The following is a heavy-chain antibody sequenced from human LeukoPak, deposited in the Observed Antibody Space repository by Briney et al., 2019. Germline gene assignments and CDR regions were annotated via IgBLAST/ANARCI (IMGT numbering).Heavy chain of an antibody. CDR3: ATGYLVTAGLMDV. D-gene: IGHD6-13*01. Sequence: ASVKVSCNVAGYTLTALSMFWVRQAPGKRLEWMGSSDPEDGKTVYAQKFQGRVTMTEDTSTDTAYMELSSLRSEDTAVYYCATGYLVTAGLMDVWGQGTTVTVSS. J-gene: IGHJ6*02. CDR2: SDPEDGKT. V-gene: IGHV1-24*01. CDR1: GYTLTALS.